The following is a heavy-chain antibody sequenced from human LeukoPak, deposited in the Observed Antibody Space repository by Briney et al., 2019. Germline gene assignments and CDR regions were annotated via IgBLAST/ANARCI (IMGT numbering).Heavy chain of an antibody. CDR2: VYQSGSI. J-gene: IGHJ4*02. Sequence: SETLSLTCTVSGYSISSAYFWGWIRQPPGKGLEWIGAVYQSGSIYYNPSLKSRVTISVDTAKNQFSLKLSSVTAADTAMYYCAGLGVVGTHFDYWGQGTLVPVSS. CDR1: GYSISSAYF. CDR3: AGLGVVGTHFDY. V-gene: IGHV4-38-2*02. D-gene: IGHD1-26*01.